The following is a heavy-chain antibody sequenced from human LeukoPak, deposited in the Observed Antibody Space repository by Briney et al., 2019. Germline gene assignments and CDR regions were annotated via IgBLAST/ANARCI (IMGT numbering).Heavy chain of an antibody. D-gene: IGHD3-3*01. Sequence: ASVKVSCKASGYTFTDYYMHWVRQAPGQGLEWMGIINPHGASTTYAQKFEGRLTMIRDMSTSTVYMELGSLTSEDTAIYYCAREPYYDFWRGFDTWGQGTLVTVSS. CDR1: GYTFTDYY. CDR2: INPHGAST. V-gene: IGHV1-46*01. J-gene: IGHJ5*02. CDR3: AREPYYDFWRGFDT.